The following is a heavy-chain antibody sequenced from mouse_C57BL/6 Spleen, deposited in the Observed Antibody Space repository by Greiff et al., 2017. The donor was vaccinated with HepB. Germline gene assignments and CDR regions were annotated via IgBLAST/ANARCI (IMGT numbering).Heavy chain of an antibody. CDR1: GYTFTDYY. CDR2: INPYNGGT. Sequence: EVQLQQSGPVLVKPGASVKMSCKASGYTFTDYYMNWVKQSHGKSLEWIGVINPYNGGTSYNQKFKGKATLTVDKSSSTAYMELNSLTSEDSAVYYCRGYDGYYENYFDYWGQGTTLTVSS. CDR3: RGYDGYYENYFDY. D-gene: IGHD2-3*01. J-gene: IGHJ2*01. V-gene: IGHV1-19*01.